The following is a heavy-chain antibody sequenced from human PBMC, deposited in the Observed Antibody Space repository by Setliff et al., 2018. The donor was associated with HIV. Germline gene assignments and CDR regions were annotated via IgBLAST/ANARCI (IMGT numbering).Heavy chain of an antibody. CDR3: ARETIRSGHPSEAGFDF. CDR2: LYYDGNT. J-gene: IGHJ4*02. V-gene: IGHV4-38-2*02. D-gene: IGHD6-19*01. CDR1: AYSIRNGYY. Sequence: SETLSLTCTVSAYSIRNGYYWGWIRQSPGKGLEWIGTLYYDGNTYYNPSLKSRVTMSVDTSKNQFSLNLNSVTAADTAVYYCARETIRSGHPSEAGFDFWGQGSLVTVSS.